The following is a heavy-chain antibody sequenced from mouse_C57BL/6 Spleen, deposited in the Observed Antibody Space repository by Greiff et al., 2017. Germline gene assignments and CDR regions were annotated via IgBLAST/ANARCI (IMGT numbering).Heavy chain of an antibody. CDR2: LSPGDGDT. CDR1: GYAFSSSW. D-gene: IGHD3-3*01. Sequence: VQLQQSGPELVKPGASVKISCKASGYAFSSSWMNWVKQRPGKGLAWIGRLSPGDGDTNYNGKFKGKSPLTADKSSSTAYMKLSSLTAEDSAVYFCARGGWEGPFDYWGQGTTLTVSS. J-gene: IGHJ2*01. CDR3: ARGGWEGPFDY. V-gene: IGHV1-82*01.